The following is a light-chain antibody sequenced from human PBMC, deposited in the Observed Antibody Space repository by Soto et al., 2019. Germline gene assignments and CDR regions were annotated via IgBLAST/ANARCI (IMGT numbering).Light chain of an antibody. V-gene: IGLV2-14*01. CDR3: RSYTSSGTLV. Sequence: QSALTQPASVSGSPGQSITISCTGTSGDVGAYHYVSWYQQHPGKAPKLMMYDVDNRPSCVSNRFSGSKYGNTASLTISGLQAEDESNYYCRSYTSSGTLVFGGGPKLTVL. CDR2: DVD. J-gene: IGLJ2*01. CDR1: SGDVGAYHY.